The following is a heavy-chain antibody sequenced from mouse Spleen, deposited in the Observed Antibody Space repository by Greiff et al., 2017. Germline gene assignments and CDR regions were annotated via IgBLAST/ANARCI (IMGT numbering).Heavy chain of an antibody. V-gene: IGHV1-4*01. J-gene: IGHJ4*01. Sequence: VQGVESGAELARPGASVKMSCKASGYTFTSYTMHWVKQRPGQGLEWIGYINPSSGYTKYNQKFKDKATLTADKSSSTAYMQLSSLTSEDSAVYYCARRLYYAMDYWGQGTSVTVSS. CDR1: GYTFTSYT. CDR3: ARRLYYAMDY. CDR2: INPSSGYT.